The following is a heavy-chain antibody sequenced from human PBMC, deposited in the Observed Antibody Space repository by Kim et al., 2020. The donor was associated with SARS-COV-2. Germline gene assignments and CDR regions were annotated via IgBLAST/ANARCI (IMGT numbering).Heavy chain of an antibody. V-gene: IGHV1-69*04. Sequence: SVKVSCKASGGTFSSYAISWVRQAPGQGLEWMGRIIPILGIANYAQKFQGRVTITADKSTSTAYMELSSLRSEDTAVYYCARAPRGSYRMDVWGQGTTVTVSS. CDR3: ARAPRGSYRMDV. CDR1: GGTFSSYA. D-gene: IGHD1-26*01. CDR2: IIPILGIA. J-gene: IGHJ6*02.